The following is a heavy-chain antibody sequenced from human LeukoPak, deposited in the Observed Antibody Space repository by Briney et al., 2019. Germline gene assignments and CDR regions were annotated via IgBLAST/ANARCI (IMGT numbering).Heavy chain of an antibody. CDR2: ISGSDGST. D-gene: IGHD6-19*01. J-gene: IGHJ4*02. Sequence: PGGSLRLSCAASGFIFSSYAMSWVRQAPGKGLEWVSAISGSDGSTYYADSVKGRFTISRDNSKNTLFLQMNSMRAEDTAVYYCAKHQYSTGWYLNYWGQGTLVTVS. V-gene: IGHV3-23*01. CDR1: GFIFSSYA. CDR3: AKHQYSTGWYLNY.